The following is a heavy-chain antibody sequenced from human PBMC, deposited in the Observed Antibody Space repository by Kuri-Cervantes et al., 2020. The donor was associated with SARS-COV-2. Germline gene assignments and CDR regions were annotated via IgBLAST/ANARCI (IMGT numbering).Heavy chain of an antibody. D-gene: IGHD3-3*01. CDR3: ARTWGHYDFWSDYLYYFDY. V-gene: IGHV1-2*06. Sequence: ASVKVSCKASGYTFTGYYMHWVRQAPGQGLEWMGRINPNSGGTNYAQKFQGRVTMTRDTSISTAYMELSRLRSDDTAVYYCARTWGHYDFWSDYLYYFDYWGQGTLVTVSS. J-gene: IGHJ4*02. CDR1: GYTFTGYY. CDR2: INPNSGGT.